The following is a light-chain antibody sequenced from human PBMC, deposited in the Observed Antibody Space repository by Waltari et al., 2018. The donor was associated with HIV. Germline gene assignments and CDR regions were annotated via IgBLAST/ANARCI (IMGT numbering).Light chain of an antibody. V-gene: IGLV1-51*02. Sequence: QPVLTQPPSVSASPGQNVPISCSGRGSNIGNHYVSWYQQFPGKAPSALIYETKRQAAYVPRRFSGSKSGPTATLDSTGLQTGDEADYYYGTKDDNVILGLFGTGTWVTVL. CDR1: GSNIGNHY. CDR3: GTKDDNVILGL. J-gene: IGLJ1*01. CDR2: ETK.